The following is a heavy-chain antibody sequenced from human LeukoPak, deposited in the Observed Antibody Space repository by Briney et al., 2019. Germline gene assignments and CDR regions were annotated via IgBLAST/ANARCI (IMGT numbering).Heavy chain of an antibody. Sequence: GASVKVSCKASGYTFTSYGISWVRQAPGRGLEWMGWISAYNGNTNYAQKLQGRVTMTTDTSTSTAYMELRSLRSDDTAVYYCARSSEVVVPAAINYYYMDVWGKGTTVTVSS. V-gene: IGHV1-18*01. J-gene: IGHJ6*03. CDR3: ARSSEVVVPAAINYYYMDV. D-gene: IGHD2-2*01. CDR2: ISAYNGNT. CDR1: GYTFTSYG.